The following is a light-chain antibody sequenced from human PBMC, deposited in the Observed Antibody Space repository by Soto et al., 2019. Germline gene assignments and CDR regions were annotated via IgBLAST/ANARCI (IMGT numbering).Light chain of an antibody. V-gene: IGLV3-21*02. CDR3: QVWDTSSNHAV. J-gene: IGLJ2*01. Sequence: SYELTQPPSVSVAPGQTAWISCGGNKIGTESVHWYQQKPGQAPVLVVYDDTDRPSGIPERISASKSGNTATLTISGVEAGDEADYYFQVWDTSSNHAVFGGGTKLTVL. CDR1: KIGTES. CDR2: DDT.